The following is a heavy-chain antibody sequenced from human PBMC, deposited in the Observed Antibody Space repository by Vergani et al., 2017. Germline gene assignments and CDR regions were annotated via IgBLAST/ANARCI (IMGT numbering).Heavy chain of an antibody. CDR3: ARETRITMVRGVLLGPLDY. CDR2: ISYDGSNK. J-gene: IGHJ4*02. D-gene: IGHD3-10*01. Sequence: QVQLVESGGGVVQPGRSLRLSCAASGFTFSSYAMNWVRQAPGKGLEWVAVISYDGSNKYYADSVKGRFTISRDNPKNTLYLQMNSLRAEDTAVYYCARETRITMVRGVLLGPLDYGGQGTLVTVSS. CDR1: GFTFSSYA. V-gene: IGHV3-30-3*01.